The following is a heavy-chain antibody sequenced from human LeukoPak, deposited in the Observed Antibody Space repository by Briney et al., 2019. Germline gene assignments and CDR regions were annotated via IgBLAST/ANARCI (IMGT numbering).Heavy chain of an antibody. CDR2: INPNIGGT. CDR3: ASGYSYGPFDY. D-gene: IGHD5-18*01. Sequence: ASVTVSCMASGYTFTVYYMHWGRHAPGQGREWMGWINPNIGGTNYAQKFQGRVTMTRDTSISTAYMELSRLRSDDTAVYYCASGYSYGPFDYWGQGTLVTVSS. V-gene: IGHV1-2*02. J-gene: IGHJ4*02. CDR1: GYTFTVYY.